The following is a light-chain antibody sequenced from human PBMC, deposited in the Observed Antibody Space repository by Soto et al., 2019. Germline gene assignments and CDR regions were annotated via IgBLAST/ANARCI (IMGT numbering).Light chain of an antibody. CDR1: QSIITW. CDR2: DAS. J-gene: IGKJ1*01. Sequence: DIHMTQSPSTLSASVGDRATITFRASQSIITWLAWYQQKPGKAPKVLIFDASSLESGVPSRFSGSGSATAFTLTISSLQPDDFATYYCQQYSIYPWTFGQGTKVDIK. V-gene: IGKV1-5*01. CDR3: QQYSIYPWT.